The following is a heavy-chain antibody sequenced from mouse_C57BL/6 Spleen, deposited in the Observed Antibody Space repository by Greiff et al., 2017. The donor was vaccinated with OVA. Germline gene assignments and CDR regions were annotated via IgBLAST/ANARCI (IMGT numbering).Heavy chain of an antibody. CDR2: IDPNSGGT. D-gene: IGHD1-1*01. Sequence: QVQLQQSGAELVKPGASVTLSCTASGYTFTSYWMHWVKQRPGRGLEWIGRIDPNSGGTKYNEKFKSKATLTVDKPSSTAYMQLSSLTSEDSAVYYCARYYYGSSYDAMDYWGQGTSVTVSS. CDR3: ARYYYGSSYDAMDY. CDR1: GYTFTSYW. J-gene: IGHJ4*01. V-gene: IGHV1-72*01.